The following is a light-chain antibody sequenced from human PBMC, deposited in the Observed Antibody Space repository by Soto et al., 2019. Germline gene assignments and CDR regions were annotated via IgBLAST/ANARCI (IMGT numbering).Light chain of an antibody. J-gene: IGKJ1*01. V-gene: IGKV3-20*01. CDR1: QSISSSY. Sequence: EIVLTQSPGTLSLSPGESATLSCRASQSISSSYLAWYQHKPGQAPRLLMYGAYNRATGIPDRFTGSGSGTDFTLTIRRLDPEDFAVYYCQQYASSPRTFGQGTKVEVK. CDR2: GAY. CDR3: QQYASSPRT.